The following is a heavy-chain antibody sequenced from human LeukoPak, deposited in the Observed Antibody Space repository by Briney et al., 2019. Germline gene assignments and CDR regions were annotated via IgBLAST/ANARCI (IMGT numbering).Heavy chain of an antibody. V-gene: IGHV3-23*01. CDR3: ARGFSYYYDSSGYAGY. J-gene: IGHJ4*02. D-gene: IGHD3-22*01. CDR2: ISGSGGST. CDR1: GFTFSSYA. Sequence: PGGSLRLSCAASGFTFSSYAMSWVRQAPGKGLEWVSAISGSGGSTYYADSVKGRFTISRDNSKNTLYLQMNSLRAEDTAVYYCARGFSYYYDSSGYAGYWGQGTLVTVSS.